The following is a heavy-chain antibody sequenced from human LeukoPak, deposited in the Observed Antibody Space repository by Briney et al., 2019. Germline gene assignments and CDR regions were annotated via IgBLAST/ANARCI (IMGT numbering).Heavy chain of an antibody. Sequence: SETLSLTCTVSGGSISSSSYYWNWIRQPPGKGLEWIGYIYYSGSTNYNPSLKSRVTISVDTSKNQFSLNLSSVTAADTAVYYCARDLLSTAGYFDYWGQGTLVTVSS. V-gene: IGHV4-61*01. D-gene: IGHD6-19*01. CDR2: IYYSGST. J-gene: IGHJ4*02. CDR3: ARDLLSTAGYFDY. CDR1: GGSISSSSYY.